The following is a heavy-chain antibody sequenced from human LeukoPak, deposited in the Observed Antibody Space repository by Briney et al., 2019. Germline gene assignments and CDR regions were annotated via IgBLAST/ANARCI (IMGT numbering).Heavy chain of an antibody. D-gene: IGHD6-19*01. J-gene: IGHJ4*02. CDR1: GFTFSSYG. V-gene: IGHV3-30*18. CDR3: AKSSYSSGWDNIDY. Sequence: GGSLRLSCAASGFTFSSYGMHWVRQAPGKGPEWVTAISSDGSDKDYADSVKGRFTISRDNSKNTLYLQMNSLRAEDTAVYYCAKSSYSSGWDNIDYWGQGTLVTVSS. CDR2: ISSDGSDK.